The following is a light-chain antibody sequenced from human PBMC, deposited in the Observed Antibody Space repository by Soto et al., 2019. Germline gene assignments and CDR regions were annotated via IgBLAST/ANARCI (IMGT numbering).Light chain of an antibody. CDR1: QSVSSS. Sequence: EIVMTQSPATLSVSPGERATLSCRASQSVSSSLAWYQQKPGQAPRLLIYGASTRATGIPARFSGSGSGTEFTLTISSLQSEDFAVYYWQQYNNWPPTFGGGTKVEIK. V-gene: IGKV3-15*01. CDR3: QQYNNWPPT. J-gene: IGKJ4*01. CDR2: GAS.